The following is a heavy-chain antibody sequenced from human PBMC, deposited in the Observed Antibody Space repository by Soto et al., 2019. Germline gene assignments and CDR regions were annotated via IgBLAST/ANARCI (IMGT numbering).Heavy chain of an antibody. D-gene: IGHD6-13*01. Sequence: GESLKISCKGSGYSFTSYWIGWVRQMPGKGLEWMGIIYPGDSDTRYSPSFQGQVTNSADKSISTAYLQWSSLKASDTVMYYCARHAAGTTYYYYGMDVWGQGTTVTVSS. CDR3: ARHAAGTTYYYYGMDV. CDR2: IYPGDSDT. V-gene: IGHV5-51*01. CDR1: GYSFTSYW. J-gene: IGHJ6*02.